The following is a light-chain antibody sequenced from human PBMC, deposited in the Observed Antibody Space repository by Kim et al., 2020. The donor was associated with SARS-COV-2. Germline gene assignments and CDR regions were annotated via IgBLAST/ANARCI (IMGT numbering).Light chain of an antibody. CDR1: SSSIGSNT. Sequence: QSVLTQPPSASGPLGQRVTISCSGSSSSIGSNTVNWYQQLPGTAPKLLIYGNNQRPSGVPDRFSGSKSGASASLAISGLQSEDEADYYCATWDDSLSQGLFGGGTQLTVL. CDR2: GNN. CDR3: ATWDDSLSQGL. J-gene: IGLJ3*02. V-gene: IGLV1-44*01.